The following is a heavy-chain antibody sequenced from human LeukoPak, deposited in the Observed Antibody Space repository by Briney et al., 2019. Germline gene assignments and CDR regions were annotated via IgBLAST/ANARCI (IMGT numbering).Heavy chain of an antibody. Sequence: GASVKVSCKASGGTFSSYAISWVRQAPGQGLEWMGGIIPIFGTANYAQKFQGRVTITADKSTSTAYMELSSLRSEDTAVYYCARDASGGPFDYWGQGTLVTVSS. CDR2: IIPIFGTA. J-gene: IGHJ4*02. CDR3: ARDASGGPFDY. D-gene: IGHD6-25*01. CDR1: GGTFSSYA. V-gene: IGHV1-69*06.